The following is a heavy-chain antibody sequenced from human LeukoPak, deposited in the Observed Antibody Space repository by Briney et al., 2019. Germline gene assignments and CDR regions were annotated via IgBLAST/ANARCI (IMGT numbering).Heavy chain of an antibody. Sequence: SVKVSCKASGGTFSSYAISWVRQAPGQGLEWIGGIIPIFGTANYAQKFQGRVAITADESTSTAYMELSSLRSEDTAMYYCASTDRGYSYGWDYYFDYWGQGTLVTVSS. V-gene: IGHV1-69*01. CDR2: IIPIFGTA. CDR1: GGTFSSYA. D-gene: IGHD5-18*01. CDR3: ASTDRGYSYGWDYYFDY. J-gene: IGHJ4*02.